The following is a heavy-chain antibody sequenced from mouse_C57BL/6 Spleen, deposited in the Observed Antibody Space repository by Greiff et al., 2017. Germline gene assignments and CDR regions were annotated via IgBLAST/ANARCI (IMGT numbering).Heavy chain of an antibody. CDR1: GFTFSDYG. Sequence: EVKLMESGGGLVKPGGSLKLSCAASGFTFSDYGMHWVRQAPEKGLEWVAYISSGSSTIYYADTVKGRFTISRDNAKNTLFLQMTSLRSEDTAMYYCAKDWYAMDYWGQGTSVTVSS. CDR2: ISSGSSTI. J-gene: IGHJ4*01. CDR3: AKDWYAMDY. V-gene: IGHV5-17*01. D-gene: IGHD4-1*01.